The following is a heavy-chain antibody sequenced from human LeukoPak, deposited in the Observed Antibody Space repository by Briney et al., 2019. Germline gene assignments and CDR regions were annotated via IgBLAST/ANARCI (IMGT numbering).Heavy chain of an antibody. Sequence: SETLSLTCSVSGVSISSYDWSWLRQPPGKGLEWIGYIYDGGSTNYHPSLKSGVTITVDTPKNHFSLRLSSVTAADPAFYYWARISVVQNAIDIWGQGTMVTVSS. CDR1: GVSISSYD. V-gene: IGHV4-59*01. CDR2: IYDGGST. CDR3: ARISVVQNAIDI. J-gene: IGHJ3*02. D-gene: IGHD4-23*01.